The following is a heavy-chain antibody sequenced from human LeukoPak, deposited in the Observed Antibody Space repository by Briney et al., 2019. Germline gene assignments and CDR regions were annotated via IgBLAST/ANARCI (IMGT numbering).Heavy chain of an antibody. CDR2: ISYDGSNK. V-gene: IGHV3-30-3*01. J-gene: IGHJ4*02. CDR3: ARAPAWLQPRFDY. Sequence: GGPLRLSCAASGFTFSSYAMHWVRQAPGKGLEWGAVISYDGSNKYYADSVKGRFTISRDNSKNTLYPQMNSLRAEDTAVYYCARAPAWLQPRFDYWGQGTLVTVSS. CDR1: GFTFSSYA. D-gene: IGHD5-24*01.